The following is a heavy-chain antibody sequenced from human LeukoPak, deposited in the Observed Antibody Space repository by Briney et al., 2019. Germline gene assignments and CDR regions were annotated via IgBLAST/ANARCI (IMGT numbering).Heavy chain of an antibody. J-gene: IGHJ4*02. Sequence: GGSLRLSCTASGFTFGDYAMSWFRQAPGKGLEWVGFIRSKAYGGTTEYAASVKGRFTISRDDSKSIAYLQMNSLKTEDTAVYYCTRDLSLGSSLFYFDYWGQGTLVTVSS. V-gene: IGHV3-49*03. CDR3: TRDLSLGSSLFYFDY. CDR1: GFTFGDYA. D-gene: IGHD6-13*01. CDR2: IRSKAYGGTT.